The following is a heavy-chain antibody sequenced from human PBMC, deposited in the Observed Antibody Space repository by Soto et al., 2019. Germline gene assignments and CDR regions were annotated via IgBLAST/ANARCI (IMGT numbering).Heavy chain of an antibody. CDR3: ARQGFVVAVAATFLDY. CDR1: GFTLSSYW. Sequence: PGGSLRLSCAASGFTLSSYWINWVRQVPGKGLVWVSRINSDGTSRSYADSVKGRFTISRDNAKNTLYLQMNSLRAEDTAVYYCARQGFVVAVAATFLDYWGQGTLVTVSS. V-gene: IGHV3-74*01. D-gene: IGHD2-15*01. J-gene: IGHJ4*02. CDR2: INSDGTSR.